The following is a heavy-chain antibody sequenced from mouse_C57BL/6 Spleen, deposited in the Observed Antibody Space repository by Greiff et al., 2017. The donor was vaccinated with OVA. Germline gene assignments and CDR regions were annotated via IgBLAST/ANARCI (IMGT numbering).Heavy chain of an antibody. CDR2: FYPGSGSI. CDR3: ARHEDGYYAMDY. J-gene: IGHJ4*01. Sequence: VKLQESGAELVKPGASVKLSCKASGYTFTEYTIHWVKQRSGQGLEWIGWFYPGSGSIKYNEKFKDKATLTADKSSSTVYMELSRLTSEDSAVYVCARHEDGYYAMDYWGQGTSVTVSS. V-gene: IGHV1-62-2*01. CDR1: GYTFTEYT.